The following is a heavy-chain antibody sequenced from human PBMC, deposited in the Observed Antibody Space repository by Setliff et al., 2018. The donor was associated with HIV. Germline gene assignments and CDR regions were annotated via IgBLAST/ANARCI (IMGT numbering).Heavy chain of an antibody. Sequence: SETLSLTCSVSGDSVSSSPYYWSWVRQPAGKGLEWIGRFDSTGSPDYNPSLKSRVTISIDTSKNHFSLKLSSVTAADTAVYFCAGDYAGSGRPFDYWGQGTLVTVSS. J-gene: IGHJ4*02. CDR3: AGDYAGSGRPFDY. V-gene: IGHV4-61*02. D-gene: IGHD2-15*01. CDR2: FDSTGSP. CDR1: GDSVSSSPYY.